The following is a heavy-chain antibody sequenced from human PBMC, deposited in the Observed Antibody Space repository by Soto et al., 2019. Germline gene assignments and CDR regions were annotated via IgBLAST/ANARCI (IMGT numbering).Heavy chain of an antibody. D-gene: IGHD3-10*01. J-gene: IGHJ4*02. CDR3: AAFHYYGSGRGYFDY. Sequence: PSETLSLTCTVSGGSISSYYWSWIRQPPGKGLERIGYIFYIGSTNYNPSLKSRVTMSVDTSKNQFSLKLSSVTAADTAVYYCAAFHYYGSGRGYFDYWGQGTLVTVSS. CDR1: GGSISSYY. V-gene: IGHV4-59*01. CDR2: IFYIGST.